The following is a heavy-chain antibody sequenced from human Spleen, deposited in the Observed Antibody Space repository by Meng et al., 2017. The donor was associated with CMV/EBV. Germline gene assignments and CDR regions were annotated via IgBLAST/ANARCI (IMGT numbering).Heavy chain of an antibody. V-gene: IGHV1-69*05. CDR1: GGNLNSYA. Sequence: SVKVSCKVSGGNLNSYALSWVRQAPGQGLEWVGGIIALFGNTKYAQNFQGRVTVTTDDSKTTAYMELSSLRSEDTAVYYCARSGGSYSGGWFDPWGQGTLVTVSS. CDR2: IIALFGNT. CDR3: ARSGGSYSGGWFDP. J-gene: IGHJ5*02. D-gene: IGHD1-26*01.